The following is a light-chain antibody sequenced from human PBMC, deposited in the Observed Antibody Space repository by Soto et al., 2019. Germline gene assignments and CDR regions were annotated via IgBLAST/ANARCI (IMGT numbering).Light chain of an antibody. CDR2: AAS. CDR1: QSISSY. Sequence: DIQMTQSPSSLSASVGDRVTITCRASQSISSYLNWYQQKPGKAPKLLIYAASSLQSGVPSRFSGSGSWTDFTLTISSLQPEDFATYYCQQSYSTPRTFGQGNKVEIK. J-gene: IGKJ1*01. CDR3: QQSYSTPRT. V-gene: IGKV1-39*01.